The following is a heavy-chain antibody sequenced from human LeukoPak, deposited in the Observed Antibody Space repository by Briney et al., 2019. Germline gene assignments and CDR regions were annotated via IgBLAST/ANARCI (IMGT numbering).Heavy chain of an antibody. Sequence: SETLSLTCAVYGGSFSGYYWSWIRQPPGKGLEWIGAINHSGSTNYNPSLKSRVTISVDTSRNQFSLKLSSVTAADTAVYYCARGPRSVYHDWGQGTLVTVSS. CDR1: GGSFSGYY. CDR3: ARGPRSVYHD. D-gene: IGHD1-14*01. V-gene: IGHV4-34*01. CDR2: INHSGST. J-gene: IGHJ4*02.